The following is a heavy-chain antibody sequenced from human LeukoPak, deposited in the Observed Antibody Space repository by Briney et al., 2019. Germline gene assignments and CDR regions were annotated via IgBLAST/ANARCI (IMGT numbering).Heavy chain of an antibody. J-gene: IGHJ4*02. CDR3: ARAGYGLPFGY. CDR1: GFTFSSYA. Sequence: GGSLRLSCAASGFTFSSYAMHWVRQAPGKGLEYVSAISSNGGSTYYANSVKGRFTISRDNSKNTLYLQMGSLRAEDMAVYYCARAGYGLPFGYWGQGTLVTVSS. D-gene: IGHD5-18*01. CDR2: ISSNGGST. V-gene: IGHV3-64*01.